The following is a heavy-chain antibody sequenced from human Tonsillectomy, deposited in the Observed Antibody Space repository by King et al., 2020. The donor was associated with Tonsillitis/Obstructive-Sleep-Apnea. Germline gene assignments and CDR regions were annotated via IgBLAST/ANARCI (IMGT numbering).Heavy chain of an antibody. J-gene: IGHJ4*02. D-gene: IGHD3-22*01. CDR2: IYSGDSDT. CDR1: GYSFTSYW. Sequence: VQLVESGAEVKKPGESLKISCKGSGYSFTSYWIGWVRQMPGKGLDWMGIIYSGDSDTRYSPSFQGQVTISACKSISTAYLQWSSLKASDTSMYYCARSRDYYDSSGYNSRRFFYFDYWGQGTLVTVSS. V-gene: IGHV5-51*01. CDR3: ARSRDYYDSSGYNSRRFFYFDY.